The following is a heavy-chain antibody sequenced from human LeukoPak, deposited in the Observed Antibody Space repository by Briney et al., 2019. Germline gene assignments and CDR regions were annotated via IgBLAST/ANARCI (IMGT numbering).Heavy chain of an antibody. CDR2: NSSSSSYI. D-gene: IGHD3-10*01. CDR3: ARGNYYGSY. J-gene: IGHJ4*02. Sequence: GGSLRLSCAASGFTFSSYSMNWVRQAPGKGLEWVSSNSSSSSYIYYADSVKGRFTISRDNAKNSLYLQMNSLRAEDTAVYYCARGNYYGSYWGQGTLVTVSS. CDR1: GFTFSSYS. V-gene: IGHV3-21*01.